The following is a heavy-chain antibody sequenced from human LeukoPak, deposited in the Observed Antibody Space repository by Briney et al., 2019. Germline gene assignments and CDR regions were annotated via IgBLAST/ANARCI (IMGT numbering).Heavy chain of an antibody. J-gene: IGHJ6*02. V-gene: IGHV4-59*01. Sequence: SETLSLTCTASGGSISSYYWSWIRQPPGKGLEWIGYIYYSGSTNYNPSLKNRVTISVDTSKNQFSLKLSSVTAADTAVYYCAREGYYDSSGYRGYYYYGMDVWGQGTTVTVSS. CDR2: IYYSGST. CDR1: GGSISSYY. D-gene: IGHD3-22*01. CDR3: AREGYYDSSGYRGYYYYGMDV.